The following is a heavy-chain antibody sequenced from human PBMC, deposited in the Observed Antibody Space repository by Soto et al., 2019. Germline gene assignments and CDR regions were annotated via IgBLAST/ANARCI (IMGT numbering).Heavy chain of an antibody. CDR3: ENARNWNYAELEY. Sequence: QVQLVESGGGVVQPGRSLRLSCAASRFSFSVYGMHWVRQTPGKALEWVAAISYDGGNKHYADSVKGRFTVSRDNSKNTLYLQMTSLRGEDTAVYYCENARNWNYAELEYWGQGTLVIVSS. CDR2: ISYDGGNK. CDR1: RFSFSVYG. D-gene: IGHD1-7*01. V-gene: IGHV3-30*18. J-gene: IGHJ4*02.